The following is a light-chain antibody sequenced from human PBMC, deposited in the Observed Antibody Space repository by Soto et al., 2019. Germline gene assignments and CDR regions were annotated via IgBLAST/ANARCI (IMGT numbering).Light chain of an antibody. J-gene: IGKJ5*01. V-gene: IGKV1-5*01. CDR2: DAS. CDR3: QQSYNTQIT. Sequence: DIQMTQSPSTLSASVGDRVTIACRASQSISRWLAWYQQTPGKAPKVLIWDASSLQRGVPSRFSGSGSGTEVTLTISGLQPADFATYYCQQSYNTQITFGQGTRLEIK. CDR1: QSISRW.